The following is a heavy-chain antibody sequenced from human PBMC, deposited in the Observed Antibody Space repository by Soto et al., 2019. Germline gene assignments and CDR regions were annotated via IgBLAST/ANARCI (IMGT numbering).Heavy chain of an antibody. D-gene: IGHD4-17*01. J-gene: IGHJ5*02. CDR3: ARFDYGDFRNWFDP. CDR1: GGSISSGGYS. Sequence: TLSLTCTVSGGSISSGGYSWSWIRQYPGKGLEWIGYIYFTGTTYYSPSLKSRVTISVDTSKNQFSLKLSSVTAADTAVYYCARFDYGDFRNWFDPWGQGTLVTVS. V-gene: IGHV4-31*03. CDR2: IYFTGTT.